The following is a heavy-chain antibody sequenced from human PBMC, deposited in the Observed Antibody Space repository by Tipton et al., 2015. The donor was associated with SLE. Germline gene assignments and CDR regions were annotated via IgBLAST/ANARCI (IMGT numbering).Heavy chain of an antibody. J-gene: IGHJ2*01. CDR1: GGSISNYY. V-gene: IGHV4-59*12. D-gene: IGHD4-11*01. CDR3: AREFLNPVTTVHYYFDL. Sequence: TLSLTCTVSGGSISNYYWSWIRQPPRKGLEFIGYPYHSGTTKYNPSLKSRVTISVDTSRQFSLKLSSVTAADTAVYYCAREFLNPVTTVHYYFDLWGRGTLVTVSP. CDR2: PYHSGTT.